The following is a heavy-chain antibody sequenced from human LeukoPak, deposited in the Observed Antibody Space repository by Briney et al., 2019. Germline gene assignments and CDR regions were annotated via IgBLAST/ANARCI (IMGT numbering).Heavy chain of an antibody. Sequence: SETLSLTCAVYGGSFSGYYWSWIRQPPGKGLEWIGEINHSGSSNFNPSLKSRVTISVDTSKNQFSLKLTSVTAADTAVYYCARHYLVVRGWFDPWGQGTLVTVSS. CDR1: GGSFSGYY. CDR2: INHSGSS. D-gene: IGHD2-15*01. V-gene: IGHV4-34*01. CDR3: ARHYLVVRGWFDP. J-gene: IGHJ5*02.